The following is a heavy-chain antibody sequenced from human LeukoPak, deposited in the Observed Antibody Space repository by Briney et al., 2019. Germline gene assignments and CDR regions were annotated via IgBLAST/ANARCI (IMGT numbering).Heavy chain of an antibody. CDR2: ISAYNGNT. CDR3: ARESGGYSNPGRVYHYYYYMDV. D-gene: IGHD4-11*01. CDR1: GYTFTSYG. Sequence: ASVKVSCKASGYTFTSYGISWVRQAPGQGLEWMGWISAYNGNTNYAQKLQGRVTMTTDTPTSTAYMELRSLRSDDTAVYYCARESGGYSNPGRVYHYYYYMDVWGKGTTVTVSS. J-gene: IGHJ6*03. V-gene: IGHV1-18*01.